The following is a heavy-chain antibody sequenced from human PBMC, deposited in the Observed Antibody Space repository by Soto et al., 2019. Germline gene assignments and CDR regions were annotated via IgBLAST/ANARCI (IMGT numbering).Heavy chain of an antibody. CDR1: GGSISSCGYY. D-gene: IGHD5-12*01. CDR3: ASNTSGYDLAWYY. V-gene: IGHV4-31*03. J-gene: IGHJ4*02. Sequence: QVQLQESGPGLVKPSQTLSLTCTVSGGSISSCGYYRIWIRQHPGKGLEWIGYIYYSGRTYYNPSRKSRVTISVDTSKNQFSLKLSSVTAADTAVYYCASNTSGYDLAWYYWGQGTLVTVSS. CDR2: IYYSGRT.